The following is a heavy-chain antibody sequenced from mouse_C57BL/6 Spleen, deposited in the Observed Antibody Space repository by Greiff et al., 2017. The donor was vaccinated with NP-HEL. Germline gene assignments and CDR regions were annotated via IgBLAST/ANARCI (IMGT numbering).Heavy chain of an antibody. J-gene: IGHJ4*01. CDR1: GYAFSSSW. CDR3: AREYGYDRVAMDY. CDR2: IYAGDGDT. V-gene: IGHV1-82*01. Sequence: VQLQQSGPELVKPGASVKISCKASGYAFSSSWMNWVKQRPGKGLEWIGRIYAGDGDTNYNGKLKGKATLTADKSSSTAYMQLSSLTSEDSAVYFCAREYGYDRVAMDYWGQGTSVTVSS. D-gene: IGHD2-2*01.